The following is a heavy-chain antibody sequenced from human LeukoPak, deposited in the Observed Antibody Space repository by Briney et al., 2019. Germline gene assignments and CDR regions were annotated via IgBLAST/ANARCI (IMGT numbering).Heavy chain of an antibody. CDR1: GGSISSSSYY. CDR2: IYYSGST. J-gene: IGHJ3*02. CDR3: ARAVVAVAGANDAFDI. Sequence: SETLSLTCTVSGGSISSSSYYWGWIRQPPGKGLEWIGSIYYSGSTYYNPSLKSRVTISVDTSKNQFSLKLSSVTAADTAVYYCARAVVAVAGANDAFDIWGQGTMVTVSS. D-gene: IGHD6-19*01. V-gene: IGHV4-39*07.